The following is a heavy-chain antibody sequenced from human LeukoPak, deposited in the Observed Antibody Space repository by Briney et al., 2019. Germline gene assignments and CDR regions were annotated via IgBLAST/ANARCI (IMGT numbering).Heavy chain of an antibody. V-gene: IGHV5-51*01. CDR3: ARTPIAVADKFDY. CDR1: GYRFTSYW. Sequence: GEXLKISFKGSGYRFTSYWIGWVRQMPGKGLEWMGIIYPGESDTRYSPSFQGQVTISAHKSISTAYLQWSSLKASDTAVYYCARTPIAVADKFDYWGQGTLVTVSS. CDR2: IYPGESDT. J-gene: IGHJ4*02. D-gene: IGHD6-19*01.